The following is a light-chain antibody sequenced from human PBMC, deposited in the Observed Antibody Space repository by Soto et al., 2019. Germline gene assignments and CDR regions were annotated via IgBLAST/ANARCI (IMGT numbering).Light chain of an antibody. CDR2: AAS. CDR1: QTITTS. Sequence: DIQMTQSPSSLSPSVGDRVTITCRTSQTITTSLNWYRQKPGKAPDLLIYAASSLQSGIPSRFSGSGSGTEFTLTISILQPDDFATYYCQQYSNYPLTFGGGTKVDIK. J-gene: IGKJ4*01. V-gene: IGKV1-17*01. CDR3: QQYSNYPLT.